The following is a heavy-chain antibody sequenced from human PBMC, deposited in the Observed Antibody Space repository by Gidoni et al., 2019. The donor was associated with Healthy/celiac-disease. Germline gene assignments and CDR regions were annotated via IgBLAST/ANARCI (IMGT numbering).Heavy chain of an antibody. Sequence: EVQLVETGGGLIQPGGSLRLSCAAAGFTDSRHYMSWVRQAPGKGLEGVSVIYSGGSTYYADSVKGRFTISRDNSKNTLYLQMNSLRAEDTAVYYCARDIYGTGYFDYWGQGTLVTVSS. V-gene: IGHV3-53*02. J-gene: IGHJ4*02. CDR2: IYSGGST. D-gene: IGHD3-10*01. CDR1: GFTDSRHY. CDR3: ARDIYGTGYFDY.